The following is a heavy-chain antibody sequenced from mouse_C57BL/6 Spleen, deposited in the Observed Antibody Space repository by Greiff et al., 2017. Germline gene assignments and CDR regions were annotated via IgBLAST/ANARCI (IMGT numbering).Heavy chain of an antibody. D-gene: IGHD1-1*01. CDR1: GFTFSSYG. CDR2: ISSGGSYT. V-gene: IGHV5-6*02. CDR3: ARRGDYYGSSYDWYFDV. J-gene: IGHJ1*03. Sequence: DVMLVESGGDLVKPGGSLKLSCAASGFTFSSYGMSWVRQTPDKRLEWVATISSGGSYTYYPDSVKGRFTISRDNAKNTLYLQMSSLKSEDTAMYYCARRGDYYGSSYDWYFDVWGTGTTVTVSS.